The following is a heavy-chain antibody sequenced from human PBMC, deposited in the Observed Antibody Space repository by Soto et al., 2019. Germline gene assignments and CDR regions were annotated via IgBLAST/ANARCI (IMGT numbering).Heavy chain of an antibody. CDR3: ARGGYCSGGSCPNAEYFQH. J-gene: IGHJ1*01. Sequence: ASVKVSCKASGYPFTSYAMHWVRQAPGQRLEWMGWINAGNGNTKYSQKFQGRGTITRYTSASTAYMELSNLRSEDTAVYYCARGGYCSGGSCPNAEYFQHWGQGTLVTVSS. V-gene: IGHV1-3*01. CDR2: INAGNGNT. CDR1: GYPFTSYA. D-gene: IGHD2-15*01.